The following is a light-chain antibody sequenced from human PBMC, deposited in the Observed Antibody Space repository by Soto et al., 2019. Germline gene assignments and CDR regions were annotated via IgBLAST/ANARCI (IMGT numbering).Light chain of an antibody. CDR1: QSLLHSNGYNY. Sequence: DIVRTQSPLSLPVTPGEPASISCRSSQSLLHSNGYNYLDWYLQKPGQSPQLLIYLGSNRASGVPDRFSGSGSGTDFTLKISRGEAEDVGVYYCMQALQTPTFGQGTRLEIK. CDR3: MQALQTPT. CDR2: LGS. V-gene: IGKV2-28*01. J-gene: IGKJ5*01.